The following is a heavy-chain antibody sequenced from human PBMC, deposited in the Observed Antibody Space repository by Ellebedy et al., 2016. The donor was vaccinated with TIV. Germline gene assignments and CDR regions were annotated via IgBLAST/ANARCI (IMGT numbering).Heavy chain of an antibody. V-gene: IGHV3-30-3*01. D-gene: IGHD3-10*01. CDR3: TGFLAVRGG. CDR2: ISNDGTNN. Sequence: GESLKISCEASGFTFSNFNMHWVRQAPGKGLEWVAFISNDGTNNYYADSVRGRFTISRDNSKKTLYLQMNSLRVEDTAVYYCTGFLAVRGGWGQGILVTVSS. CDR1: GFTFSNFN. J-gene: IGHJ4*02.